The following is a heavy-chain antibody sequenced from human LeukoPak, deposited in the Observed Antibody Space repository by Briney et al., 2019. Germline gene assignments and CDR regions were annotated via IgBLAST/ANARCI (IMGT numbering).Heavy chain of an antibody. D-gene: IGHD3-16*01. Sequence: GGSLRLSCAASGFTFTSSRMLWVRQTPGKGLVWVSNINTDGSSTNYADSVKGRFTISRDNAKNTLLLQMNSLRAEDTAIYYCVRSWGEDYWGQGTLVTVSS. CDR2: INTDGSST. CDR3: VRSWGEDY. CDR1: GFTFTSSR. V-gene: IGHV3-74*01. J-gene: IGHJ4*02.